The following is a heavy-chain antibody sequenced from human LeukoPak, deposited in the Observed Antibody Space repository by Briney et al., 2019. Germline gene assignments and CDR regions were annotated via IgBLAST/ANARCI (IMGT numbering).Heavy chain of an antibody. CDR2: IYHSGST. CDR1: GYSISSGYY. CDR3: VRGYSSSWYLNWFDP. Sequence: PSETLSLTCTVSGYSISSGYYWGWLRQPPGKGLEWIGSIYHSGSTYYNPSLKSQVTISVDTSKNQFSLKLTSVTAADTAVYYCVRGYSSSWYLNWFDPWGQGTLVTVSS. D-gene: IGHD6-13*01. V-gene: IGHV4-38-2*02. J-gene: IGHJ5*02.